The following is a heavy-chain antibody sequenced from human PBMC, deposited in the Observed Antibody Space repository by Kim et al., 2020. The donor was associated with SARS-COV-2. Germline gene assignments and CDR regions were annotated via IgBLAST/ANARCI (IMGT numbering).Heavy chain of an antibody. CDR2: ISSSGSYI. CDR1: GFTFSSYS. D-gene: IGHD6-19*01. CDR3: ARVLTRGWSSFDY. Sequence: GGSLRLSCAASGFTFSSYSMNWVRQAPGKGLEWISSISSSGSYIYYADSMKGRFTISRDNARASLYLQMNSLRAEDTAVYYCARVLTRGWSSFDYWGQGT. V-gene: IGHV3-21*01. J-gene: IGHJ4*02.